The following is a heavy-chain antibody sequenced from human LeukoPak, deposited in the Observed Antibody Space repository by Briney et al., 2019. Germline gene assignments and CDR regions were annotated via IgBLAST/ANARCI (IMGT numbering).Heavy chain of an antibody. Sequence: PSETLSLTCTVSGGSISSYYWSWIRQPPGKGLEWIGYIYYSGSTNYNPSLKSRVTMSVDTSKNQFSLKLSSVTAADTAVYYCARDGGIYGDYDNWFDPWGQGTLVTVSS. J-gene: IGHJ5*02. V-gene: IGHV4-59*12. CDR2: IYYSGST. CDR3: ARDGGIYGDYDNWFDP. CDR1: GGSISSYY. D-gene: IGHD4-17*01.